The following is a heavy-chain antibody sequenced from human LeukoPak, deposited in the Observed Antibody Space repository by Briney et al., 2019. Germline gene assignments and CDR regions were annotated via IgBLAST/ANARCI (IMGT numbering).Heavy chain of an antibody. CDR2: ISSSSSYI. CDR3: ARLPAYCSSTSCYVDY. Sequence: GGSLRLSCAASGFTFSSYSMNWVRQAPGKGLEWVSSISSSSSYIYYADSVKGRFTISRDNAKNSLYLQMNSLRAEDTAVFYCARLPAYCSSTSCYVDYWGQGTLVTVSS. D-gene: IGHD2-2*01. CDR1: GFTFSSYS. J-gene: IGHJ4*02. V-gene: IGHV3-21*01.